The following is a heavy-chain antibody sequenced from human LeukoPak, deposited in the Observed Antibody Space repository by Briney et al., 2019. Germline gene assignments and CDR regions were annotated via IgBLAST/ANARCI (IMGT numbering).Heavy chain of an antibody. J-gene: IGHJ4*02. D-gene: IGHD3-3*01. CDR1: GGSISSSSYY. CDR2: IYYSGST. CDR3: ARAPKWIDFWSGLSASYFDY. V-gene: IGHV4-39*01. Sequence: PSETLSLTCTVSGGSISSSSYYWGWIRQPPGKGLEWIGSIYYSGSTYYNPSLKSRVTISVDTSKNQFSLKLSSVTAAAPAVYYCARAPKWIDFWSGLSASYFDYGGQGTLVTVSS.